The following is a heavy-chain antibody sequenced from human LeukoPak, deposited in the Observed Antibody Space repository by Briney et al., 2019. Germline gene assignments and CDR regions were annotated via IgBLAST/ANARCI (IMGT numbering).Heavy chain of an antibody. CDR2: ISSSSSYL. CDR1: GFTFYSFS. V-gene: IGHV3-21*01. J-gene: IGHJ4*02. Sequence: GGSLRFSSAASGFTFYSFSMNRDGPGPGQGLEWVSSISSSSSYLYYTDSVKGRFTISRDNAKNSLYLQMNSLRAKDTAVYYCARTIAARGDYWGQGTLVTVSS. CDR3: ARTIAARGDY. D-gene: IGHD6-13*01.